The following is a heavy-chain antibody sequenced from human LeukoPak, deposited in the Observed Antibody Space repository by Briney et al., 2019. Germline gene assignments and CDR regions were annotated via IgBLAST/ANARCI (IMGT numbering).Heavy chain of an antibody. CDR3: ARDAVNYGSGSYYNVFDH. Sequence: SETLSLTCTVSGGSFSSYYWSWIRQPPGKGLEWIGYIYYSGSTNYNPSLTSQITISVDTSKNHFSLKLSSVTAADTAVYYCARDAVNYGSGSYYNVFDHWGQGTLVTVSS. CDR2: IYYSGST. D-gene: IGHD3-10*01. J-gene: IGHJ4*02. V-gene: IGHV4-59*12. CDR1: GGSFSSYY.